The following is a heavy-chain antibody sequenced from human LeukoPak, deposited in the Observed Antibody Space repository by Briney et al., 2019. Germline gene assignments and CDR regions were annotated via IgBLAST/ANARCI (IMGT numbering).Heavy chain of an antibody. Sequence: GGSLRLSCAASGFTFSNYWMSWVRQAPGRGLEWVANIKEDGTEKYSLDSVKGRFTVSRDNVKNSLYLQLNNVRAEDTAIYYCARSGYSVFWYWGQGTLVTVSS. V-gene: IGHV3-7*01. CDR1: GFTFSNYW. CDR2: IKEDGTEK. CDR3: ARSGYSVFWY. J-gene: IGHJ4*02. D-gene: IGHD5/OR15-5a*01.